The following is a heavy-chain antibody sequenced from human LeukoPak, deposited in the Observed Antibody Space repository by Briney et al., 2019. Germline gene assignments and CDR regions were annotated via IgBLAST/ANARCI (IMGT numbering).Heavy chain of an antibody. CDR3: ARRSSDWYFDL. D-gene: IGHD6-6*01. CDR1: GGSISTYN. Sequence: SETLSLTCSVSGGSISTYNWRWIRQPPGKGREGIGYFYSSEANDYSPSLKSRVTMSLDTSKRQFSLKLSSVTAADTAVYYCARRSSDWYFDLWGRGTLVTVSS. CDR2: FYSSEAN. J-gene: IGHJ2*01. V-gene: IGHV4-4*09.